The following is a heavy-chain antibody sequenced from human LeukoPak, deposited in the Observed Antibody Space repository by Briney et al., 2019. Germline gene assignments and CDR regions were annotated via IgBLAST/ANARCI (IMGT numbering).Heavy chain of an antibody. Sequence: GGSLRLSCAASGITFSSYAISWVRQAPGKGLEWVSIISASGHISNYADSVKGRFVISRDNSKNTLYLQMNSLRAEDTAVYYCAKTMGAIDHDYWGQGTLVIVSS. CDR3: AKTMGAIDHDY. V-gene: IGHV3-23*01. D-gene: IGHD1-26*01. CDR1: GITFSSYA. J-gene: IGHJ4*02. CDR2: ISASGHIS.